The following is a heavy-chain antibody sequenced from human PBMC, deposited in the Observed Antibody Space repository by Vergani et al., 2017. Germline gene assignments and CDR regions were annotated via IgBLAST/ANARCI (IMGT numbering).Heavy chain of an antibody. CDR2: ISGSGGST. Sequence: EVQLLESGGGLVQPGGSLRLSCAASGFTFSSYAMSWVRQAPGKGLEWVSAISGSGGSTYYADSVKGRFTISRDNSKNTLYLQMNSLRAEDTAVYYCARDPYDFWSGYYVDYWGQGTLVTVSS. D-gene: IGHD3-3*01. V-gene: IGHV3-23*01. J-gene: IGHJ4*02. CDR1: GFTFSSYA. CDR3: ARDPYDFWSGYYVDY.